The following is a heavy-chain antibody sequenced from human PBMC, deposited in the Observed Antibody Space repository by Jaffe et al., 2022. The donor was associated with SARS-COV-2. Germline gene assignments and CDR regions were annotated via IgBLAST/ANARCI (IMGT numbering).Heavy chain of an antibody. Sequence: EVQLVESGGGLVQPGGSLRLSCAASGFTFSSYWMHWVRQAPGKGLVWVSRINGDGGFMNYADSVKGRFTISRDNAKNTLYLQMNSLRAEDTAVYYCARDFNSGYWGQGTLVTVSS. CDR3: ARDFNSGY. CDR2: INGDGGFM. V-gene: IGHV3-74*01. CDR1: GFTFSSYW. J-gene: IGHJ4*02. D-gene: IGHD6-19*01.